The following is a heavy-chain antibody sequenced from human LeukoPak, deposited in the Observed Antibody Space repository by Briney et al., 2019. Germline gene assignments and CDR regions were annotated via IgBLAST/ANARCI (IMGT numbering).Heavy chain of an antibody. CDR2: ISGSGGST. J-gene: IGHJ4*02. CDR1: GFTFSCYA. CDR3: AKAPSWLTSYY. Sequence: GGSLRLSCAASGFTFSCYAMSWVRQAPGKGLEWVSAISGSGGSTYYADSVKGRFTISRDNSKNTLYLQMNSLRAEDTAVYYCAKAPSWLTSYYWGQGTLVTVSS. D-gene: IGHD5-24*01. V-gene: IGHV3-23*01.